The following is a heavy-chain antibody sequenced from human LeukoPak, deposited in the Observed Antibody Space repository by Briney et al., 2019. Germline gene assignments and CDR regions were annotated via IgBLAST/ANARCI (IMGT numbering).Heavy chain of an antibody. Sequence: SETLSLTCAVSGGSISSGGYSWSWIRQPPGKGLEWIGYIYYSGSTNYNPSLKSRVTISVDTSKNQFSLKLTSVTAADTAVYYCASFRDGYNSRAFDYWGQGTLVTVSS. CDR2: IYYSGST. CDR1: GGSISSGGYS. V-gene: IGHV4-61*08. CDR3: ASFRDGYNSRAFDY. D-gene: IGHD5-24*01. J-gene: IGHJ4*02.